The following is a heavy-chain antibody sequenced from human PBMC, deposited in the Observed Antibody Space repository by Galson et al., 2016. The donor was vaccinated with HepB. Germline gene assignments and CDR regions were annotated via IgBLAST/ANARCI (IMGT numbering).Heavy chain of an antibody. CDR1: GGSISSGGYY. V-gene: IGHV4-31*03. CDR2: IYNSGST. D-gene: IGHD2-15*01. Sequence: TLSLTCSVSGGSISSGGYYWSWIRQHPGKALEWIGYIYNSGSTYYNPSLKSRITISVDMSKNQFSLKLNAVIAADTAVYYCARGPPVAARTYYYGMDVWGQGTTVTVSS. J-gene: IGHJ6*02. CDR3: ARGPPVAARTYYYGMDV.